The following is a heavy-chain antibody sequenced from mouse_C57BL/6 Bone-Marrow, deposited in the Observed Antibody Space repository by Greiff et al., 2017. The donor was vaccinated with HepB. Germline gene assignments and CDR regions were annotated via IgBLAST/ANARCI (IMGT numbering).Heavy chain of an antibody. D-gene: IGHD1-1*01. CDR2: ISSGGSYT. CDR3: ARHKTTVVATSFDN. CDR1: GFTFSSYG. Sequence: EVQRVESGGDLVKPGGSLKLSCAASGFTFSSYGMSWVRQTPDKRLEWVATISSGGSYTYYPDSVKGRFTISRDNAKNTLYLQMSSLKSEDTAMYYCARHKTTVVATSFDNWGQGTTLTVSS. J-gene: IGHJ2*01. V-gene: IGHV5-6*01.